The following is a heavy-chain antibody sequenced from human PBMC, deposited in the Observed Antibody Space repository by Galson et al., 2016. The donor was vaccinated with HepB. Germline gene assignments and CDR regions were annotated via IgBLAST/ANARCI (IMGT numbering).Heavy chain of an antibody. CDR3: AKCSGYNCYDSKGPGRFEI. D-gene: IGHD3-22*01. Sequence: SLRLSCAASGFTLTTHDMSWVRQAPGKGLEWVAALSRSGGSTYYADYVQGRVTISRDNSKNTLYLQMNSLRAEDTAVYYCAKCSGYNCYDSKGPGRFEIWGQGTMVTVSS. CDR1: GFTLTTHD. CDR2: LSRSGGST. V-gene: IGHV3-23*01. J-gene: IGHJ3*02.